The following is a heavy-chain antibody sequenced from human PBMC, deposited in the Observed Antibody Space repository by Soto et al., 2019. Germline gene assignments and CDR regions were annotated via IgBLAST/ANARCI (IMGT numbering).Heavy chain of an antibody. D-gene: IGHD6-13*01. J-gene: IGHJ3*02. CDR1: GYTFTGYY. CDR3: ARVAAVRQQLTVGAFDI. V-gene: IGHV1-2*04. Sequence: QVQLVQSGAEVKKPGASVKVSCKASGYTFTGYYMHWVRQAPGQGLEWMGWINPNSGGTNYAQKFQGWVTITRDTSISTAYMELSRLRSDDTAVYYCARVAAVRQQLTVGAFDIWGQGTMVTVSS. CDR2: INPNSGGT.